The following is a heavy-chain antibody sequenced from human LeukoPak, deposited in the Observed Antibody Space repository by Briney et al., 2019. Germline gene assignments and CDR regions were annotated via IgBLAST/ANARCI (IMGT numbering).Heavy chain of an antibody. CDR2: IYYSGST. J-gene: IGHJ3*02. CDR3: ANHYDSWSVRGAFDI. CDR1: GGSISSSSYY. Sequence: SETLSLTCTVSGGSISSSSYYWGWIRQPPGKGLEWIGSIYYSGSTYYNPSLKSRVTISVDTSKNQFSLKLSSVTAADTAVYYCANHYDSWSVRGAFDIWGQGTMVTVSS. D-gene: IGHD3-3*01. V-gene: IGHV4-39*01.